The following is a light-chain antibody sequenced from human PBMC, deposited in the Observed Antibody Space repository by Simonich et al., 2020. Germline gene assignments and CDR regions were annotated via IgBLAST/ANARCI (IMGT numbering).Light chain of an antibody. J-gene: IGKJ5*01. Sequence: DIVMTQSPDSLAVSLGESATINCKSSQSVLYSSNNKNYLAWYQQKPGQPPKMLIYWATTRESGVHDQFSGSGSGTDFTLTISSLQAEDVAVYYCQQYYSTPITFGQGTRLEMK. CDR1: QSVLYSSNNKNY. V-gene: IGKV4-1*01. CDR2: WAT. CDR3: QQYYSTPIT.